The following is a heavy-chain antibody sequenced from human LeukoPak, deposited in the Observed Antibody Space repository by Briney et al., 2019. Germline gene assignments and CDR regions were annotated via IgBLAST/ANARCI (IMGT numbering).Heavy chain of an antibody. CDR2: ISGSGGGT. D-gene: IGHD1-26*01. CDR1: FTXXXXA. V-gene: IGHV3-23*01. Sequence: FTXXXXAMDWVRQAPGKGLEWVSAISGSGGGTYYADSVKGRFTISRDNSKSTMYLQMNSLRAEDTAVYYCAKGYSGTYYGDNFDFWGQGTLVTVSS. CDR3: AKGYSGTYYGDNFDF. J-gene: IGHJ4*02.